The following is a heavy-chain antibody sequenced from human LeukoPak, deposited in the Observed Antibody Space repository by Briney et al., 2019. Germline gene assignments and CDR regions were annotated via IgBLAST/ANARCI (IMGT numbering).Heavy chain of an antibody. CDR2: IYYSGST. CDR3: ARVHYYDSSGYY. D-gene: IGHD3-22*01. Sequence: NPSETLSLTCTVFGGSIISHYWSWIRQPPGKGLEWIGSIYYSGSTYYNPSLKSRVTISVDTSKNQFSLKLSSVTAADTAVYYCARVHYYDSSGYYWGQGTLVTVSS. J-gene: IGHJ4*02. CDR1: GGSIISHY. V-gene: IGHV4-39*07.